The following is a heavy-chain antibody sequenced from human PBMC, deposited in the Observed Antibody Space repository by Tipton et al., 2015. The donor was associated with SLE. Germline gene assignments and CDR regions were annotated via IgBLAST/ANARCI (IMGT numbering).Heavy chain of an antibody. CDR1: GGSISSHY. V-gene: IGHV4-34*01. CDR3: AKSPAVTTFDY. D-gene: IGHD4-17*01. J-gene: IGHJ4*02. CDR2: IKHGGST. Sequence: TLSLTCTVSGGSISSHYWSWIRQAPGKGLEWVGEIKHGGSTYYNPSLKSRVTMSVDTSKNQFSLRLNSVTAADTAVYYCAKSPAVTTFDYWGQGMLVTVST.